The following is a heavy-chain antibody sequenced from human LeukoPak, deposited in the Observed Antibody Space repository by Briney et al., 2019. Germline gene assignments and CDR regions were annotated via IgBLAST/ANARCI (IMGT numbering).Heavy chain of an antibody. J-gene: IGHJ4*02. V-gene: IGHV3-48*03. CDR1: GFTFSSYE. CDR3: AKHGSVVYYYDSSGYYY. D-gene: IGHD3-22*01. CDR2: ISSSGSTI. Sequence: GGSLRLSCAASGFTFSSYEMNWVRQAPGKGLEWVSYISSSGSTIYYADSLKGRFTISRDNAKNTLYLQMNSLRAEDTAVYYCAKHGSVVYYYDSSGYYYWGQGTLVTVSS.